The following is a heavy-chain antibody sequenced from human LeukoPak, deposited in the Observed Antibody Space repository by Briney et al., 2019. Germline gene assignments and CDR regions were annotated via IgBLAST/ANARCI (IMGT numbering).Heavy chain of an antibody. D-gene: IGHD3-9*01. CDR2: IRYDGSNK. V-gene: IGHV3-30*02. Sequence: PGGSLRLSCAASGFTFSSYGMHWVRQAPGKGLEWVAFIRYDGSNKYYADSVKGRFTISRDNSKNTLYLQMNSLRAEDTAVYYCARDRSDWSPNWFDPWGQGTLVTVSS. CDR3: ARDRSDWSPNWFDP. J-gene: IGHJ5*02. CDR1: GFTFSSYG.